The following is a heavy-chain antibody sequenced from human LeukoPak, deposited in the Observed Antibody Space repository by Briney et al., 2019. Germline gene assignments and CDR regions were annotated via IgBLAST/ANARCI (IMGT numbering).Heavy chain of an antibody. CDR3: AIKRGLRESGWFDP. CDR2: INHSGGT. J-gene: IGHJ5*02. CDR1: GGSFSGYY. V-gene: IGHV4-34*01. Sequence: TASETLSLTCAVYGGSFSGYYWSWIRQSPGKGLEWIGGINHSGGTNYNPSLKSRVTISIDTSKNQFSLNVNSVTAADTAIYYCAIKRGLRESGWFDPWGQGALVTVSS. D-gene: IGHD3-10*01.